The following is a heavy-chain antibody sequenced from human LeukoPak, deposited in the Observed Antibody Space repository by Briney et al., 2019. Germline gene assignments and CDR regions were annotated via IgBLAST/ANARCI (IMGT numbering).Heavy chain of an antibody. J-gene: IGHJ4*02. V-gene: IGHV1-24*01. Sequence: GASVKVSCKVSGYTLTELSMHWVRQAPGKGLEWMGGFDPEDGETIYAQKFQGRVTMTRDTSISTAYMELSRLRSDDTAVYYCARVWFGESHNDYWDQGTLVTVSS. CDR2: FDPEDGET. D-gene: IGHD3-10*01. CDR3: ARVWFGESHNDY. CDR1: GYTLTELS.